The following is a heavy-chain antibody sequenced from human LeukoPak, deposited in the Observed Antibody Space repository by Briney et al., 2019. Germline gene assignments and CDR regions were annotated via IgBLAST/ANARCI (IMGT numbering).Heavy chain of an antibody. J-gene: IGHJ6*02. Sequence: PGGSLRLSCAASGFTFSSYWIHWVRQAPGKGLVWVSRIKSDGSSTSYADFMKGRFTISRDNAKNTLYLQMNSLRAEDTAVYYCARGYCSGGSCSPSGNGMDVWGQGTTVTVSS. D-gene: IGHD2-15*01. CDR2: IKSDGSST. CDR1: GFTFSSYW. CDR3: ARGYCSGGSCSPSGNGMDV. V-gene: IGHV3-74*01.